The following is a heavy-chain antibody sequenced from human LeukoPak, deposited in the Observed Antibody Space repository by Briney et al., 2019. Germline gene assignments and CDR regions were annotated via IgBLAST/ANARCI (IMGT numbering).Heavy chain of an antibody. CDR1: GYSISSGYY. D-gene: IGHD1-26*01. CDR3: ARERYSGSYYY. J-gene: IGHJ4*02. CDR2: IYHSGST. V-gene: IGHV4-38-2*02. Sequence: SETLFLTCTVSGYSISSGYYWGWIRQPPGKGLEWIGSIYHSGSTYYNPSLKSRVTISVDTSKNQFSLKLSSVTAADTAVYYCARERYSGSYYYWGQGTLVTVSS.